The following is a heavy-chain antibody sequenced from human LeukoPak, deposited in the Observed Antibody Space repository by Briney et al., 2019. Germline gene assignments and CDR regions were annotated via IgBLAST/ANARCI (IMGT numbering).Heavy chain of an antibody. CDR1: GSTFSSQY. V-gene: IGHV3-7*01. D-gene: IGHD3-10*01. CDR3: VQRGYGY. Sequence: GGSLRLSCAASGSTFSSQYMTWVRQAPGKGLEWVANIKKDGSEKHYVDSVKGRFTISRDNTKNSLYLQMNSLRAEDTAVYYCVQRGYGYWGQGTLVTVSS. CDR2: IKKDGSEK. J-gene: IGHJ4*02.